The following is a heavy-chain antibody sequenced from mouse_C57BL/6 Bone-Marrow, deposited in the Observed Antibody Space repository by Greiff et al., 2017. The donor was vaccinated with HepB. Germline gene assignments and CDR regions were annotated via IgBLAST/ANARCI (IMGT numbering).Heavy chain of an antibody. V-gene: IGHV1-62-3*01. J-gene: IGHJ3*01. CDR2: IDPNSVGT. CDR1: GYTFPRYW. D-gene: IGHD2-5*01. CDR3: AQGGSNSFFAY. Sequence: QVQLQQPGAELVKPGASVKLSCKASGYTFPRYWMHLVMQRPGRGLEWIGRIDPNSVGTKYNEKFKSKATLTVDKPSSTAYMELRSLTSEDSAVYYCAQGGSNSFFAYWGQGTLVTVSA.